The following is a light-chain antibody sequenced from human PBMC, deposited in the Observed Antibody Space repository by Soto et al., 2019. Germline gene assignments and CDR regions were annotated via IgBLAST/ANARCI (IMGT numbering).Light chain of an antibody. CDR2: GAS. V-gene: IGKV3-15*01. CDR3: QQYSIWRM. CDR1: ESVSTN. Sequence: EIEMTQSPATLSLAPGERVTLSCRASESVSTNLAWYQQKAGQAPRLLIYGASTRATGIPARFSGSGSGTEFTLTISGLQSEDFAVYYCQQYSIWRMFGQGTKVEIK. J-gene: IGKJ1*01.